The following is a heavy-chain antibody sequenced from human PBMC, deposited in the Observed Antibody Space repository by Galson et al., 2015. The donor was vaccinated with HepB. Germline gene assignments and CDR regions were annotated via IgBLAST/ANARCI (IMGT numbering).Heavy chain of an antibody. V-gene: IGHV7-4-1*02. CDR2: INTNTGNP. Sequence: SVKVSCKASGYTFTSYAMNWVRQAPGQGLEWMGWINTNTGNPTYAQGFTGRFVFSLDTSVSTAYLQISSLKAEDTAVYYCARAGLYSSGSYYGTRWFDPWGQGTLVTVSS. D-gene: IGHD1-26*01. CDR1: GYTFTSYA. J-gene: IGHJ5*02. CDR3: ARAGLYSSGSYYGTRWFDP.